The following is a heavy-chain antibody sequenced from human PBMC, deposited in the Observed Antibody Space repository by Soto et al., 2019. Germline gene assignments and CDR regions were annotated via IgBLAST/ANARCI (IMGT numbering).Heavy chain of an antibody. V-gene: IGHV6-1*01. CDR3: ASVSGICSRASCNYCYYGMDG. D-gene: IGHD2-2*01. Sequence: QTLSLQRAISGDSVSSNTAAWNCTRQSPSRGLEWLGRTYYGSKWYNDYAVSVKSRITINPDTSKNPFSLQLNSVTPEDTAVYYCASVSGICSRASCNYCYYGMDGWGQGTTVIFSS. CDR1: GDSVSSNTAA. CDR2: TYYGSKWYN. J-gene: IGHJ6*02.